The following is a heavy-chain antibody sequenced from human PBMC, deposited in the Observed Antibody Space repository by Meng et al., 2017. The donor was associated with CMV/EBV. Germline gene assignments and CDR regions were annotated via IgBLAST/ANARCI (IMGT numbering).Heavy chain of an antibody. D-gene: IGHD6-13*01. Sequence: SWAASGFTFSSYAMHWVRQAPGKGLEWVAVISYDGSNKYYADSVKGRFNISRDNSKNTLYLQMNSLRAEDTAVYYCARGSTDDNSWYYYWGQGTLVTVSS. CDR2: ISYDGSNK. V-gene: IGHV3-30*04. CDR1: GFTFSSYA. J-gene: IGHJ4*02. CDR3: ARGSTDDNSWYYY.